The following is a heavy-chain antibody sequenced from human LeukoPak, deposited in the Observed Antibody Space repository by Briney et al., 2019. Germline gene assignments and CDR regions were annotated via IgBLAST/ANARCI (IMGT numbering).Heavy chain of an antibody. CDR2: ISGSGDYT. Sequence: GGSLRLSCTASGFTFSSYAMTWVRQAPGKGLEWVSAISGSGDYTYYADSVKGRFTISRDNSKNTLYLQMNSLRAEDTAVHYCAKVTVGSSGWYLGYWGQGTLVTVSS. CDR3: AKVTVGSSGWYLGY. CDR1: GFTFSSYA. J-gene: IGHJ4*02. D-gene: IGHD6-19*01. V-gene: IGHV3-23*01.